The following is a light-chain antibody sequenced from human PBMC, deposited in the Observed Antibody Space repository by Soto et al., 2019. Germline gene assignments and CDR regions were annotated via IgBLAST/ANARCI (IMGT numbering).Light chain of an antibody. J-gene: IGLJ1*01. CDR2: DVS. V-gene: IGLV2-14*01. Sequence: QSVLTQPASVSGSPGQSITISFPGTSSDFFGYNYFSWYQQHPGKAPKLMIYDVSNRPSGVSNRFSGSKSGNTASLTISGLQAEDEADYYCSSYTSSYTRVFGTGTKVTVL. CDR1: SSDFFGYNY. CDR3: SSYTSSYTRV.